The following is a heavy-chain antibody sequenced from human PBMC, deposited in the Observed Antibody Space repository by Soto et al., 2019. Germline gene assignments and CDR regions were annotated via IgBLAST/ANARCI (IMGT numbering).Heavy chain of an antibody. Sequence: GGGLRLSFAAPGFSLRSYRRHWGRPDTGKGVGWVSCINSDGSSTTYADSVKGRFTISRDNAKNTLYLQMNSLRAEDTTVYYCARGGYCSNGVCYASYYGMDVWGQGTTVTVSS. D-gene: IGHD2-8*01. CDR3: ARGGYCSNGVCYASYYGMDV. CDR2: INSDGSST. J-gene: IGHJ6*02. V-gene: IGHV3-74*01. CDR1: GFSLRSYR.